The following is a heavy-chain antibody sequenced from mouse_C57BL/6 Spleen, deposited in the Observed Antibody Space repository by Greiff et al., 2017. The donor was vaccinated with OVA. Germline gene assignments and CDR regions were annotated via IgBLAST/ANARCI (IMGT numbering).Heavy chain of an antibody. Sequence: QVQLQQSGPELVKPGASVKISCKASGYAFSSSWMNWVKQRPGKGLEWIGRIYPGDGDTNYNGKFKGKATLTADKSSSTAYMQLSSLTSEDSAVYFCAGGYDWYFDVWGTGTTVTVSS. CDR1: GYAFSSSW. J-gene: IGHJ1*03. V-gene: IGHV1-82*01. CDR3: AGGYDWYFDV. D-gene: IGHD2-2*01. CDR2: IYPGDGDT.